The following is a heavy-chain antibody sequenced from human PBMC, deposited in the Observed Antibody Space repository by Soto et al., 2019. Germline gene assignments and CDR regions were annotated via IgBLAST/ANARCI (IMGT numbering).Heavy chain of an antibody. CDR1: GFTFSGYW. CDR2: ISSHGNNT. D-gene: IGHD2-2*01. CDR3: VKAMRLDSVVVVTDISYQYYGMDV. Sequence: VGSLRLSCAVSGFTFSGYWMHWVRQAPGKGLEWVAHISSHGNNTDYADSVKGRFTISRDNAKNTLYLQMNSLRAQDTAVYYCVKAMRLDSVVVVTDISYQYYGMDVWGQGTTVTVSS. V-gene: IGHV3-74*01. J-gene: IGHJ6*02.